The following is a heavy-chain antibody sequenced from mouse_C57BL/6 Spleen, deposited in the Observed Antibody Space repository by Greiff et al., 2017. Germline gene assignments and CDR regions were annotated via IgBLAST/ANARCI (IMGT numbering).Heavy chain of an antibody. V-gene: IGHV1-15*01. J-gene: IGHJ1*03. CDR1: GYTFTDYE. CDR2: IDPETGGT. D-gene: IGHD1-1*01. Sequence: QVQLQQSGAELVRPGASVTLSCKASGYTFTDYEMHWVKQTPVHGLEWIGAIDPETGGTAYNQKFKGKAILTADKSSSTAYMELRSLTSEDSAVYYGTRGAGSSPYWYFDVWGTGTTVTVSS. CDR3: TRGAGSSPYWYFDV.